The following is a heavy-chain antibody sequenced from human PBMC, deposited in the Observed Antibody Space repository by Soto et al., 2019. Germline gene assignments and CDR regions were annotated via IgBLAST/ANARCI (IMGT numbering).Heavy chain of an antibody. Sequence: QVKLVQSGAEVKKPGSSVKVSCKASGGTFSSYAISWVRQAPGQGLEWMGGIIPIFGTANYAQKFQGRVTITADESTSTAYMELSSLRSEDTAVYYCATHFRPMIVVVIDYISWGQGTLVTVSS. CDR3: ATHFRPMIVVVIDYIS. V-gene: IGHV1-69*12. J-gene: IGHJ4*02. D-gene: IGHD3-22*01. CDR2: IIPIFGTA. CDR1: GGTFSSYA.